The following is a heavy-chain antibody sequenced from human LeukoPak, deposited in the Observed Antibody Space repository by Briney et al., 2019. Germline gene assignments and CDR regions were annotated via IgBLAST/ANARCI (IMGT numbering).Heavy chain of an antibody. J-gene: IGHJ4*02. CDR1: GLTISSYG. CDR2: ITGDGTTT. Sequence: QPGGSQRLSCEASGLTISSYGMSWVRQAPGKGLQWVSAITGDGTTTYYADSVKGRFTISRDNSKNMLYLQMSSLRAEDTAVYYCAKMQGYFDYWGQGTLVPVSS. V-gene: IGHV3-23*01. CDR3: AKMQGYFDY.